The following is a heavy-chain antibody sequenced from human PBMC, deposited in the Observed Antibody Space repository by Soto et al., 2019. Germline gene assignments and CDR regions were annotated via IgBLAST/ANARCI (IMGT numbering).Heavy chain of an antibody. Sequence: ASVKVFCRASGDTFIGDYIHWVRQAPGQGLEWMGRINPRSGDTTYAPKFQGRLNMTRDTSISTAYMELSSPRSDDTAVYYCGRDGVGATPLGWFDPWG. CDR3: GRDGVGATPLGWFDP. CDR1: GDTFIGDY. V-gene: IGHV1-2*06. D-gene: IGHD1-26*01. CDR2: INPRSGDT. J-gene: IGHJ5*02.